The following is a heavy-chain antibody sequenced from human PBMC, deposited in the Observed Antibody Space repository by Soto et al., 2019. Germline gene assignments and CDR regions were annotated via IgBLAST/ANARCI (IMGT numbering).Heavy chain of an antibody. CDR3: ARVGRYNWNYFDY. V-gene: IGHV5-51*01. J-gene: IGHJ4*02. CDR2: IFPGDSDT. Sequence: EVQLVQSGAEVKKPGESLKISCKGSGYSFTSYWNGWVRQMPGKGLEWMGIIFPGDSDTRYSPSFQGQVTISADKSISTAYLQWSGLKASDTAMYYCARVGRYNWNYFDYWGQGTLVTVSS. CDR1: GYSFTSYW. D-gene: IGHD1-20*01.